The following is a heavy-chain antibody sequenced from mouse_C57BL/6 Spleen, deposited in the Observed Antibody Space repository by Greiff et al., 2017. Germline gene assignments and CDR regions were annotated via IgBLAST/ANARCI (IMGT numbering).Heavy chain of an antibody. CDR1: GYTFTDYY. Sequence: LVESGAELVRPGASVKLSCKASGYTFTDYYINWVKQRPGQGLEWIARIYPGSGNTYYNEKFKGKATLTAEKSSSTAYMQLSSLTSEDSAVYFCARSLTEAMDYWGQGTSVTVSS. V-gene: IGHV1-76*01. CDR2: IYPGSGNT. D-gene: IGHD2-13*01. CDR3: ARSLTEAMDY. J-gene: IGHJ4*01.